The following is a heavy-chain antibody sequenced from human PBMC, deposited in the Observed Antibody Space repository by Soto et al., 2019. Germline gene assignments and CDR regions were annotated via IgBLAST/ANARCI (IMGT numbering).Heavy chain of an antibody. V-gene: IGHV6-1*01. D-gene: IGHD3-10*01. CDR2: TYYKYKWNN. Sequence: PSQTLSLTCVISGDSVSINSAGWNWTRQSPSRGLEWLGRTYYKYKWNNDYALSVKSRITINPDTSKNQFYLHLYSVTPEDTAVYFCTGITWFRGMDVWGQGTPVTVSS. J-gene: IGHJ6*02. CDR3: TGITWFRGMDV. CDR1: GDSVSINSAG.